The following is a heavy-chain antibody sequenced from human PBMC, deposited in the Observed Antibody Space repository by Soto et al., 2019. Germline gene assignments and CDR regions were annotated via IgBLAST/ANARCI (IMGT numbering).Heavy chain of an antibody. CDR1: GDSVTSVSDY. CDR3: ARGVGFGYYYYHMDL. Sequence: SSETLSLTCTVSGDSVTSVSDYWSWIRQPPGKGLEWIGYIYYSGSADYNPSLGSRVTISIDTSKNQFSLKLTSVTAADTAVYYCARGVGFGYYYYHMDLWGQGTTVTVSS. CDR2: IYYSGSA. V-gene: IGHV4-61*01. D-gene: IGHD3-10*01. J-gene: IGHJ6*02.